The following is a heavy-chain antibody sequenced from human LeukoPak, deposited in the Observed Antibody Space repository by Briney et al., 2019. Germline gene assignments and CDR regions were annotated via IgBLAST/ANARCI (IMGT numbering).Heavy chain of an antibody. V-gene: IGHV1-2*02. CDR1: GYTFTGYF. CDR2: INPNTGGT. D-gene: IGHD4/OR15-4a*01. J-gene: IGHJ4*02. CDR3: ASGDYGDPPLNY. Sequence: ASVKVSCKASGYTFTGYFVHWVRQAPGQGLQWMGWINPNTGGTDYAQKFQGRVTMTRDTSISTAYMELSRLRSDDTAVYYCASGDYGDPPLNYWGQGTLVTVSS.